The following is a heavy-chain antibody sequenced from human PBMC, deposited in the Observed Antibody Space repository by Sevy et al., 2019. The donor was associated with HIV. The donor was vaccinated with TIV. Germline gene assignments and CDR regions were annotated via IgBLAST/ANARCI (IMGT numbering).Heavy chain of an antibody. CDR3: ASDLTYYYDSSGEGAFGI. D-gene: IGHD3-22*01. V-gene: IGHV1-8*01. Sequence: ASVKVSCKASGYTFTSYDINWVRQATGQGLEWMGWMNPNSGNTGYAQKFQGRVTMTRNTSISTAYMELSSLRSEDTAVYYCASDLTYYYDSSGEGAFGIWGQGTMVTVSS. J-gene: IGHJ3*02. CDR1: GYTFTSYD. CDR2: MNPNSGNT.